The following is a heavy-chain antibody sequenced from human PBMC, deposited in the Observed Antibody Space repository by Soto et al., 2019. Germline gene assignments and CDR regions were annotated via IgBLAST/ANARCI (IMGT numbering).Heavy chain of an antibody. Sequence: PGGSLRLSCAASGFTFSDYYMSWIRQAPGKGLEWVSYISSSGSTIYYADSVKGRFTISRDNAKNSLYLQMNSLRAEDTAVYYCAKGLIVVVPAAPTPYYYGMDVWGQGTTVTVSS. CDR1: GFTFSDYY. D-gene: IGHD2-2*01. CDR3: AKGLIVVVPAAPTPYYYGMDV. V-gene: IGHV3-11*01. J-gene: IGHJ6*02. CDR2: ISSSGSTI.